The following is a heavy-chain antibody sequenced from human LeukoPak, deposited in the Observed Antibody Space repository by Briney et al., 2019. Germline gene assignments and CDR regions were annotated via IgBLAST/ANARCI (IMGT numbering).Heavy chain of an antibody. V-gene: IGHV3-9*01. CDR3: AKNEGGSRAFGD. Sequence: GGSLRLSCAASGFTFDDYAMHWVRQAPGKGLKWVSGITWNSGSIAYADSVKGRFTISRDNAKNSLYLQMNSLRAEDTALYYCAKNEGGSRAFGDWGQGTLVTVSS. D-gene: IGHD6-25*01. CDR2: ITWNSGSI. J-gene: IGHJ4*02. CDR1: GFTFDDYA.